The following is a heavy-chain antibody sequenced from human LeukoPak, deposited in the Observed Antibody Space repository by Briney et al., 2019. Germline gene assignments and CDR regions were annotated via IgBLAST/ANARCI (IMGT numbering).Heavy chain of an antibody. D-gene: IGHD4-17*01. CDR2: ISYDGSNK. CDR1: GFTFSSYA. Sequence: PGGSLRLSCTASGFTFSSYAMHWVRQAPGKGLEWVAVISYDGSNKYYADSVKGRFTISRDNSKNTPYLQMNSLRAEDTAVYYCARSLYGDYVLYFDYWGQGTLVTVSS. V-gene: IGHV3-30-3*01. CDR3: ARSLYGDYVLYFDY. J-gene: IGHJ4*02.